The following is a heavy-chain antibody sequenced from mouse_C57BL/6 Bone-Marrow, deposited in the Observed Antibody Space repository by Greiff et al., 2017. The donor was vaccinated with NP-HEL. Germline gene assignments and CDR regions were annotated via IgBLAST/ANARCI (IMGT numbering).Heavy chain of an antibody. D-gene: IGHD1-1*01. CDR1: GFNIKDDY. CDR2: IDPENGDT. CDR3: TTDYGSRH. J-gene: IGHJ2*01. Sequence: VQLKESGAELVRPGASVKLSCTASGFNIKDDYMHWVKQRPEQGLEWIGWIDPENGDTEYASKFQGKATITADTSSNTAYLQLSSLTSEDTAVYYCTTDYGSRHWGQGTTLTVSS. V-gene: IGHV14-4*01.